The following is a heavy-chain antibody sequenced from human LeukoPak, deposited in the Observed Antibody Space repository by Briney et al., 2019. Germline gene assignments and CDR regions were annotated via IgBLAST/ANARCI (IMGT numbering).Heavy chain of an antibody. V-gene: IGHV1-46*01. J-gene: IGHJ4*02. CDR2: INPSGGST. CDR3: ARVDDYGDYGVEPSGY. D-gene: IGHD4-17*01. Sequence: ASVKVSCKASGYTFTGYYMHWVRQAPGQGLEWMGIINPSGGSTSYAQKFQGRVTMTRDMSTSTVYMELSSLRSEDTAVYYCARVDDYGDYGVEPSGYWGQGTLVTVSS. CDR1: GYTFTGYY.